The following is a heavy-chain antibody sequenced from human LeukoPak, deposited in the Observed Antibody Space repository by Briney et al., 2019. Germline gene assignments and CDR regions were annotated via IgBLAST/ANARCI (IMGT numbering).Heavy chain of an antibody. CDR2: ISSSGSTI. Sequence: GGSLRLSCAASGFTFSSYEMNWVRQAPGKGLEWVSYISSSGSTIYYADSVKGRFTISRDNAKNSLYLQMNSLRAEDTAVYYCARGLACSGGSCLFDYWGQGTLVTVSS. V-gene: IGHV3-48*03. J-gene: IGHJ4*02. CDR1: GFTFSSYE. D-gene: IGHD2-15*01. CDR3: ARGLACSGGSCLFDY.